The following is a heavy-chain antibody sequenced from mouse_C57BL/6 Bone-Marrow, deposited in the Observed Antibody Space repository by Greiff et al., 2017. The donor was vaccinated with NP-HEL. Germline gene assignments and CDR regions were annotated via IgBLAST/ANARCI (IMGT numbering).Heavy chain of an antibody. J-gene: IGHJ2*01. CDR2: IHPNSGST. CDR3: ATHEVYYYGSRGYFDY. Sequence: QVQLQQPGAELVKPGASVKLSCKASGYTFTSYWMHWVKQRPGQGLEWIGMIHPNSGSTNYNEKFKSKATLTVDKSSSTAYMQLSSLPSKDYAVSYCATHEVYYYGSRGYFDYWCQGPTLTVSS. CDR1: GYTFTSYW. V-gene: IGHV1-64*01. D-gene: IGHD1-1*01.